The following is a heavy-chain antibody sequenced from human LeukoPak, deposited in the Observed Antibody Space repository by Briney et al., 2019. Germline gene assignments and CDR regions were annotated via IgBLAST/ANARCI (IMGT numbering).Heavy chain of an antibody. D-gene: IGHD3-22*01. V-gene: IGHV4-4*02. CDR2: IYHSGST. CDR3: ARASYYYDSSGYPSYYFDY. Sequence: SETLSLTCAVSGGSISSSNWWSWVRQPPGKGLEWIGEIYHSGSTNYNPSLKSRVTISVDKSKNQFSLKLSSVTAADTAVYYCARASYYYDSSGYPSYYFDYWGQGTLVTVSS. J-gene: IGHJ4*02. CDR1: GGSISSSNW.